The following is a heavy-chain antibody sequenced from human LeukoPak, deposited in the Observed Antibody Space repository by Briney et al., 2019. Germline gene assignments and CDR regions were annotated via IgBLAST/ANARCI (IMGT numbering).Heavy chain of an antibody. CDR3: ARQPWYYYGSAPDY. J-gene: IGHJ4*02. CDR2: FYHSGST. Sequence: PSXTLSLTCAVSGYSISSGYYWGWIRPPPGKGLEWIGSFYHSGSTYYNPSLKSRVTVSVDTSKNQFSLKLSSVTAADTAVYYCARQPWYYYGSAPDYWGQGTLVTVSS. D-gene: IGHD3-10*01. CDR1: GYSISSGYY. V-gene: IGHV4-38-2*01.